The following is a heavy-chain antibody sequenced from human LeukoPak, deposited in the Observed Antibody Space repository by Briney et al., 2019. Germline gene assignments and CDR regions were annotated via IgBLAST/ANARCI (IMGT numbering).Heavy chain of an antibody. D-gene: IGHD4-17*01. J-gene: IGHJ3*02. CDR1: GYRFTSYW. V-gene: IGHV5-51*01. CDR3: AKIYGDYRGLNAFDI. CDR2: IYPGDSET. Sequence: GESLKISCKCSGYRFTSYWIGWVRQMPGKGLERMGIIYPGDSETRYSPSFQGQVTISADKSISTAYLQWISLKASDTAMYYCAKIYGDYRGLNAFDIWAQGTMVTVSS.